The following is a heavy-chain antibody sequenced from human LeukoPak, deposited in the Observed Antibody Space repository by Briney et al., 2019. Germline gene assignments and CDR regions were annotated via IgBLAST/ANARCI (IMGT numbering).Heavy chain of an antibody. J-gene: IGHJ4*02. CDR2: IYHIGST. D-gene: IGHD1-20*01. CDR3: ARAGWIITSGIDY. V-gene: IGHV4-38-2*01. CDR1: GYSISRGYY. Sequence: SETLSLTCGVSGYSISRGYYWAWIRQPPGKGLEWIGTIYHIGSTYYSPSLESRVTISVDTSKNEFSLNLNSVTAADTAVYYCARAGWIITSGIDYWGQGALVTVSS.